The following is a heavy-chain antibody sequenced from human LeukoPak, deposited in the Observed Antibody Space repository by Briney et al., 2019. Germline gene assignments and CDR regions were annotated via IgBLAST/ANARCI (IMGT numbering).Heavy chain of an antibody. V-gene: IGHV6-1*01. Sequence: SQTLSLTCAISGDSASSNRTAWNWIRQSPSRGLEWLGRTYYRSKWYNDYAESVKSRITINPDTSKNQFSLQLNSVTPEDTDVYYCVRDPYFDWLYYFDYWGQGTLVTVSS. CDR2: TYYRSKWYN. CDR3: VRDPYFDWLYYFDY. D-gene: IGHD3-9*01. J-gene: IGHJ4*02. CDR1: GDSASSNRTA.